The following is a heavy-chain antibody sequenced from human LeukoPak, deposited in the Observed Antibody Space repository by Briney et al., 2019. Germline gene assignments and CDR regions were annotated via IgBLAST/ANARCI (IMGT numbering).Heavy chain of an antibody. J-gene: IGHJ4*02. CDR3: AISTKRGYSYGFDY. D-gene: IGHD5-18*01. CDR2: IIPIFGTI. Sequence: EASVKVSCKASGGTFSSYAISWVRQAPGQGLEWMGGIIPIFGTINYAQKFQGRVTITADESTSTVCMELSSLRSEDTAVYYCAISTKRGYSYGFDYWGQGTLVTVSS. V-gene: IGHV1-69*13. CDR1: GGTFSSYA.